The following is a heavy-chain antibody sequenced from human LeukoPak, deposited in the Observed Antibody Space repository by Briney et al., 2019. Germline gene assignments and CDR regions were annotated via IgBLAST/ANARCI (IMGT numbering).Heavy chain of an antibody. V-gene: IGHV3-23*01. Sequence: HAGGSLRLSCAASGFTFSSYAMSWVRQAPGKGLEWVSAISGSGGSTYYADSVKGRFTISRDNSKNTLYLQMNSLRAEDTAVYYCATRRGSSWYDAFDIWGQGTMVTVSS. CDR2: ISGSGGST. D-gene: IGHD6-13*01. CDR3: ATRRGSSWYDAFDI. CDR1: GFTFSSYA. J-gene: IGHJ3*02.